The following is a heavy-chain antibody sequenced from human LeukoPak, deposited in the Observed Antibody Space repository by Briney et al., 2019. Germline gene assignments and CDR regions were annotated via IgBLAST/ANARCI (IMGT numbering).Heavy chain of an antibody. J-gene: IGHJ4*02. V-gene: IGHV3-23*01. CDR2: ISASGGYT. CDR3: AKGEWELPD. CDR1: GFTFSSYS. D-gene: IGHD1-26*01. Sequence: GGSLRLSCAASGFTFSSYSMNWVRQAPGKGLEWVSGISASGGYTYYADSVKGRFTISRDNSKNTLYLQMNSLRAEDSAVYYCAKGEWELPDWGQGTLVTVSS.